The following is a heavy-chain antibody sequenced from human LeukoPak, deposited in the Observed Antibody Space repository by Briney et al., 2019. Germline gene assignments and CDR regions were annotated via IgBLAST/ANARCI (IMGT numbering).Heavy chain of an antibody. J-gene: IGHJ4*02. V-gene: IGHV1-2*02. CDR3: AREGWTAFDH. CDR2: MNPGTGDT. D-gene: IGHD2-15*01. CDR1: AYTFDNYY. Sequence: ASVRVSCKASAYTFDNYYIHWVRQAPGQGLEWMGWMNPGTGDTNYAHNLQGRVTMTRDTFLDTAYLDLTRLTPDDTALYYCAREGWTAFDHWGQGTLVTVSS.